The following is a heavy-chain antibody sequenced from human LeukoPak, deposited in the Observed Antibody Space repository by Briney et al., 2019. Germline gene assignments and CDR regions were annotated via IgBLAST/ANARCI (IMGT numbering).Heavy chain of an antibody. CDR3: AKDWSVRGISYFDY. J-gene: IGHJ4*02. D-gene: IGHD3-10*01. V-gene: IGHV3-33*06. Sequence: PGGSLRLSCAASGFTFSSYGMHWVRQAPGKGLEWVAVIWYDGNNKYCADSVKGRFTISRDNTKNTLYLQMNSLRAEDTAVYYCAKDWSVRGISYFDYWGQGTLVTVSS. CDR2: IWYDGNNK. CDR1: GFTFSSYG.